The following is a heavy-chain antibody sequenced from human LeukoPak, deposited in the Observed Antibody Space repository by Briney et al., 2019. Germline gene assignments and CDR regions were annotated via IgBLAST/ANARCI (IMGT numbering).Heavy chain of an antibody. CDR2: IYYSGST. V-gene: IGHV4-59*01. Sequence: SETLSLTCTVSGGSISSYYWGWIRQPPGKGLEWIGYIYYSGSTNYNPSLKSRVTISVDTSKNQFSLKLSSVTAADTAVYYCARDGEMATTTYNWFDPWGQGTLVTVSS. D-gene: IGHD5-24*01. CDR1: GGSISSYY. CDR3: ARDGEMATTTYNWFDP. J-gene: IGHJ5*02.